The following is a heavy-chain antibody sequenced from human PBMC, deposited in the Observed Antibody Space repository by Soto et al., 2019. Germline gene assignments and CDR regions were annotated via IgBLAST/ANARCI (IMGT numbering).Heavy chain of an antibody. J-gene: IGHJ6*02. V-gene: IGHV3-64*04. CDR3: ARDPPATRHGMDV. CDR1: GFPFSRFA. CDR2: ISFNGGDT. Sequence: GGSLRLSCSASGFPFSRFAIHWVRQAPGKGLVYVSGISFNGGDTYYADSVKGRFSISRDNSKNTVYLQMKSLRAEDTAVYYCARDPPATRHGMDVWGQGTTVTVSS.